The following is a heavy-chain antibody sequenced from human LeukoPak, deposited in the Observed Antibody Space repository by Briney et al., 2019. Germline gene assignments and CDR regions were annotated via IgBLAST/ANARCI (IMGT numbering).Heavy chain of an antibody. CDR3: ARGGAFSSSWYLDY. D-gene: IGHD6-13*01. Sequence: ASVKVSCKASGYTFTGYYMHWVRQAPGQGLEWMGWINPNSGGTNYAQEFQGRVTMTRDTSISTAYMELSRLRSDDTAVYYCARGGAFSSSWYLDYWGQGTLVTVSS. CDR1: GYTFTGYY. V-gene: IGHV1-2*02. J-gene: IGHJ4*02. CDR2: INPNSGGT.